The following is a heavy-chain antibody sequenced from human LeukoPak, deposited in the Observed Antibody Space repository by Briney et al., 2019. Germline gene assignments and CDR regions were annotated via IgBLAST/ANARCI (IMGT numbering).Heavy chain of an antibody. CDR2: ISSSSSYI. D-gene: IGHD3-3*01. Sequence: GGSLRLSCAASGFTFSSYSMNWVRQAPGKGLEWVSSISSSSSYIYYADSVKGRFTISRDNAKNSLYLQMNSLRAEDTAVYYCARDRYYDFWSGSPFDYWGQGTLVTVSS. CDR1: GFTFSSYS. J-gene: IGHJ4*02. V-gene: IGHV3-21*01. CDR3: ARDRYYDFWSGSPFDY.